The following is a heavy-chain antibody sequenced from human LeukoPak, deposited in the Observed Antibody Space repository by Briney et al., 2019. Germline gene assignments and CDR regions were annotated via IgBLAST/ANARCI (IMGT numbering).Heavy chain of an antibody. CDR2: ISGSGGST. CDR1: GFTFSSYA. D-gene: IGHD3-10*01. CDR3: AKAGYGSGFQTGNYYGMDV. Sequence: PGGSLRLSCAASGFTFSSYAMSWVRQAPGKGLEWVSAISGSGGSTYYADSVKGRFTISRDNSKNTLYLQMNSLRAEDTAVYYCAKAGYGSGFQTGNYYGMDVWGQGTTVTVSS. J-gene: IGHJ6*02. V-gene: IGHV3-23*01.